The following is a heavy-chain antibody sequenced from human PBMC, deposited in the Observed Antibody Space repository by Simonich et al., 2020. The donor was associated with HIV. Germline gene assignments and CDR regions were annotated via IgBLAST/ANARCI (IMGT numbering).Heavy chain of an antibody. V-gene: IGHV3-21*01. Sequence: VQLVESGGGLVKPGGSLRLSCAASSFTFSSYTMNWVRQAPGKGVEWVSTIRSSSRYIYYADSVKGRFTNYRDNAKNSLYMQMNSLRAEDTAVYYCATDGKIGEGYYYMDVWGKGTTVTVSS. J-gene: IGHJ6*03. CDR3: ATDGKIGEGYYYMDV. CDR1: SFTFSSYT. D-gene: IGHD3-10*01. CDR2: IRSSSRYI.